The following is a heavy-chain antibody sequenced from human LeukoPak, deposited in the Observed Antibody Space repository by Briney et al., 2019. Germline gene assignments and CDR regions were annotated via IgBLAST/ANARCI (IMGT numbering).Heavy chain of an antibody. J-gene: IGHJ3*02. V-gene: IGHV3-30*18. D-gene: IGHD2/OR15-2a*01. CDR3: AKDSMGGTHAFDI. CDR2: ISYDGSNK. CDR1: GFTFSSYG. Sequence: GGSLRLSCAASGFTFSSYGMHWVRQAPGKGLEWVAVISYDGSNKYYADSVKGRFTISRDNSKNTLYLQMNSLRAEDAAVYYCAKDSMGGTHAFDIWGQGTMVTVSS.